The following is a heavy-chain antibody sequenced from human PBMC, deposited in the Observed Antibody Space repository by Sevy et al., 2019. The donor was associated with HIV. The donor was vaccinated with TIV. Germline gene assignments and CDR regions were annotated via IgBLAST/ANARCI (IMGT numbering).Heavy chain of an antibody. J-gene: IGHJ4*02. V-gene: IGHV3-30*04. CDR2: ISYDGSKK. Sequence: GGSLRLSCAASGFTFSSYAMHWVRQAPGKGLEWVAVISYDGSKKYYADSVKGRFTISRDNSKNALYLQMNSLRAEDTAVYYCARVDYSSSWYSSSFDYWGQGTLVTVSS. D-gene: IGHD6-13*01. CDR3: ARVDYSSSWYSSSFDY. CDR1: GFTFSSYA.